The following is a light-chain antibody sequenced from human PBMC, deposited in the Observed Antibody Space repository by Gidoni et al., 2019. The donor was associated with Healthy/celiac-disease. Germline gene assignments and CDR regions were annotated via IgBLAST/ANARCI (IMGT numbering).Light chain of an antibody. Sequence: DIQMTLFPSSLSASVGDRVTITCRASQSISSYLNWYQQKPGKAPKLLIYAASSLQSGFPSRFSGSGSGTDFTLTISSLQPEDFSTYYCQQSYSTPLTFGGGTKVEIK. J-gene: IGKJ4*01. V-gene: IGKV1-39*01. CDR2: AAS. CDR3: QQSYSTPLT. CDR1: QSISSY.